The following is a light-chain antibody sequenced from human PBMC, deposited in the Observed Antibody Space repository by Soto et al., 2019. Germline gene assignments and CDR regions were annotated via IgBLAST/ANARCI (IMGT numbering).Light chain of an antibody. Sequence: VMRQSPSTVSVSPGERATLSCRASHRIVGTLAWYQQKPGQTPRLLIYGASTRATGVPARFSGSRSGAEFTLTIISLQSEDFAVYYCPPYASRPLTFCGGTKVDIK. CDR1: HRIVGT. V-gene: IGKV3-15*01. J-gene: IGKJ4*01. CDR3: PPYASRPLT. CDR2: GAS.